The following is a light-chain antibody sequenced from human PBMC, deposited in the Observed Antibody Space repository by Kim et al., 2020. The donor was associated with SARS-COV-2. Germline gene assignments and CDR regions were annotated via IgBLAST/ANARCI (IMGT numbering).Light chain of an antibody. J-gene: IGKJ4*01. Sequence: EIMMTQSPISLAVTPGEPASISCTSSQSLLHSNGYYFLDWYVQKLGQSPQLLIHVACHRASGVPDRFRGSGSGTDCTLKINRVEAQDVRSFYGLKVLRTPDTYGGGTKVNIK. CDR3: LKVLRTPDT. CDR2: VAC. CDR1: QSLLHSNGYYF. V-gene: IGKV2-28*01.